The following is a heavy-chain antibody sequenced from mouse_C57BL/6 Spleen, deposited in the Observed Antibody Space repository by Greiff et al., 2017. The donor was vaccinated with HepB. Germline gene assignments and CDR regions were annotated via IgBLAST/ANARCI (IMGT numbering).Heavy chain of an antibody. D-gene: IGHD1-1*01. CDR2: IDPSDSYT. Sequence: QVQLQQSGAELVKPGASVKLSCKASGYTFTSYWMQWVKQRPGQGLEWIGEIDPSDSYTNYNQKFKGKATLTVETSSSTAYMQLSSLTSEDSAVYYCARPPLYYGSSLDYWGQGTTLTVSS. V-gene: IGHV1-50*01. J-gene: IGHJ2*01. CDR3: ARPPLYYGSSLDY. CDR1: GYTFTSYW.